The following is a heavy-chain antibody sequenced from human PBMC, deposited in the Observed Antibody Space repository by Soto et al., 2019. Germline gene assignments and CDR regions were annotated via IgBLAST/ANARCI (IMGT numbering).Heavy chain of an antibody. J-gene: IGHJ4*02. CDR1: GDSISSGGYY. CDR3: ASTYYTGSSGPFDY. Sequence: QVQLQESGPGLVKPSQTLSLTCTVSGDSISSGGYYWSWIRQHSEKGLEWIGYIYYSGTTYYNPSLERRVTISADTSENQFSLKVNSVTVADTAVYYCASTYYTGSSGPFDYWGQGTLVTVSS. D-gene: IGHD3-22*01. CDR2: IYYSGTT. V-gene: IGHV4-31*03.